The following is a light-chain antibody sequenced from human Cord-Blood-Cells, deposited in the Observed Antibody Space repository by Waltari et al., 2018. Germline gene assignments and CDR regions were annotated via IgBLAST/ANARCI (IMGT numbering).Light chain of an antibody. V-gene: IGKV1-33*01. CDR2: DAS. CDR3: QQYDNLPIT. Sequence: DIQMTQYPSSLSASVGDRVTIPCQASQDIRNYLNWYHQKPGKAPKRLIYDASNLETGVPSRFSGSGSGTDFTFTISSLQPEDIATYYCQQYDNLPITFGQGTRLEIK. J-gene: IGKJ5*01. CDR1: QDIRNY.